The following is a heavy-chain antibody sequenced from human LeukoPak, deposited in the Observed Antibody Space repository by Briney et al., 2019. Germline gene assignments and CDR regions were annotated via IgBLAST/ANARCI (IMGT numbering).Heavy chain of an antibody. CDR2: VYYSGST. CDR1: GGSITTSNYY. J-gene: IGHJ4*02. V-gene: IGHV4-39*01. Sequence: SETLSLTCTVSGGSITTSNYYWGWIRQPPGQGLQWIGSVYYSGSTYYNPSLKSRVTISVDTSKNQFSLKLNSVTAADTAVYYCASYWGAADVTYYSDYWGQGTLVTVSS. D-gene: IGHD2-21*01. CDR3: ASYWGAADVTYYSDY.